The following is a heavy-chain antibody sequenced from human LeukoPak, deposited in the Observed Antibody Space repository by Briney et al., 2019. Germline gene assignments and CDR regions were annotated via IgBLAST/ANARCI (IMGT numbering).Heavy chain of an antibody. D-gene: IGHD6-19*01. CDR2: ISYDGINK. V-gene: IGHV3-30*18. Sequence: GGSLRLSCAASEFXFSNYGMHWVRQAPGKGLDWVALISYDGINKYYADSVKGRFTISRDNSKNTLYLQMNSLRAEDTAVYYCAKDRGSGGTYFDYWGQGTLVTVSS. J-gene: IGHJ4*02. CDR3: AKDRGSGGTYFDY. CDR1: EFXFSNYG.